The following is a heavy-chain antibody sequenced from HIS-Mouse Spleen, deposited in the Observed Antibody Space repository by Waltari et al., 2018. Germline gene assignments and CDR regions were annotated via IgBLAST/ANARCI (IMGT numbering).Heavy chain of an antibody. CDR3: ARLRGDFWSGYYAFDI. CDR2: INHSGST. J-gene: IGHJ3*02. Sequence: QVQLQQWGAGLLKPSETLSLTCSFSGWSFSGYYWSWLRQPPGKGLEWIGEINHSGSTNYNPSLKSRVTISVDTSKNQFSLKLSSVTAADTAVYYCARLRGDFWSGYYAFDIWGQGTMVTVSS. D-gene: IGHD3-3*01. V-gene: IGHV4-34*01. CDR1: GWSFSGYY.